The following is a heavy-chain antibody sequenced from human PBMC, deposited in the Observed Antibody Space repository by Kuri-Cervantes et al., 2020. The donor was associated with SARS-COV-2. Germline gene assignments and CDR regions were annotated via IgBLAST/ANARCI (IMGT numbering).Heavy chain of an antibody. CDR2: IKSKTDGGTT. CDR1: GFTFSNAW. CDR3: TREIQFNGLVDY. V-gene: IGHV3-15*01. Sequence: GESLKISCAASGFTFSNAWMSWVRQAPGKGLEWVGRIKSKTDGGTTDYAAPVKGRFTISRDDSKNTLYLQMNSLKTEDTAVYYCTREIQFNGLVDYWGQGTLVTVSS. J-gene: IGHJ4*02. D-gene: IGHD6-6*01.